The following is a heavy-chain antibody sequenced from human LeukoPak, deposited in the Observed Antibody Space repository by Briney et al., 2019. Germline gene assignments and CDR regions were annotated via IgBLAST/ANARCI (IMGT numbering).Heavy chain of an antibody. CDR2: IDSNSNFM. CDR3: AKDQVRGVIIHYYMDV. J-gene: IGHJ6*03. CDR1: GFTFGLYS. D-gene: IGHD3-10*01. Sequence: GGSLRLSCAASGFTFGLYSMTWVRQAPGKGLEWVSLIDSNSNFMNYADSVKGRFTISRDNAKKSLYLQMNSLRAEDTAVYYCAKDQVRGVIIHYYMDVWGKGTTVTVSS. V-gene: IGHV3-21*01.